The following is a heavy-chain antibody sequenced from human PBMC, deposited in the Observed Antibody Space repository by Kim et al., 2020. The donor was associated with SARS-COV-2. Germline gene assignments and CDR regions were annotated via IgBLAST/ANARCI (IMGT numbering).Heavy chain of an antibody. V-gene: IGHV3-7*03. CDR1: GFTFSSYW. Sequence: GGSLRLSCAASGFTFSSYWMSWVRQAPGKGLEWVANIKQDGSEKYYVDSVKGRFTISRDNAKNSLYLQMNSLRAEDTAVYYCAREDDLSGYGAFDYWGQGTLVTVSS. D-gene: IGHD5-12*01. CDR2: IKQDGSEK. CDR3: AREDDLSGYGAFDY. J-gene: IGHJ4*02.